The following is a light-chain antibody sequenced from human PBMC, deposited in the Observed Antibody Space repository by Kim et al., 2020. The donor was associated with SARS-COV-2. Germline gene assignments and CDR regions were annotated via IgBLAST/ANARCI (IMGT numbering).Light chain of an antibody. V-gene: IGKV3-20*01. CDR1: QSLTSTY. CDR2: GAS. CDR3: QQYGSSSWT. Sequence: SPGERATLSCSASQSLTSTYLAWYQQKPGQAPRLLIYGASSRATGIPDRFSGSGSGTDFTLTISRLGPEDFAVYYCQQYGSSSWTFGQGTKVDIK. J-gene: IGKJ1*01.